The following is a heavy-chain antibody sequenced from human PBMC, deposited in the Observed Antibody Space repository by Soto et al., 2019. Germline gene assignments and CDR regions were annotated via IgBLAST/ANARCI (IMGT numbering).Heavy chain of an antibody. J-gene: IGHJ5*02. CDR1: GYTFSNYG. D-gene: IGHD2-2*01. CDR3: ARVVPGAEAWFGP. V-gene: IGHV1-18*01. Sequence: ASVKVSCKTSGYTFSNYGITWVRQAPGQPLEWLGWISLYSDGTNYAQKFQGRVSMTTDTSTTTAYMELRSLRSGDTAVYYCARVVPGAEAWFGPWGQGTLVTVSS. CDR2: ISLYSDGT.